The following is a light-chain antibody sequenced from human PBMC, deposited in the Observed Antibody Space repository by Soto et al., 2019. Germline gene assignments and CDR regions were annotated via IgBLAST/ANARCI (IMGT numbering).Light chain of an antibody. Sequence: EVVMTHSPATLSLSPGERASLSCXXSHSRSNNYVAWYKQKPGQAPRLLIYGASNRATGIPDRFSGSGSGTDFTLTISRLEPEDFAVYYCQQYGSSGTFGQGTKV. J-gene: IGKJ1*01. CDR2: GAS. CDR1: HSRSNNY. CDR3: QQYGSSGT. V-gene: IGKV3-20*01.